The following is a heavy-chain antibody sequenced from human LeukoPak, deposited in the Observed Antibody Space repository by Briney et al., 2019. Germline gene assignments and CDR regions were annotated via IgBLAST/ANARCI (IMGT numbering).Heavy chain of an antibody. CDR1: GGSISSGGYY. CDR3: ARSDWDSYGDPRDY. J-gene: IGHJ4*02. V-gene: IGHV4-31*03. D-gene: IGHD4-17*01. Sequence: PSQTLSLTCTVSGGSISSGGYYWSWIRQHPGKGLEWIGYIYYSGSTYYNPSLKSRVTISVDTSKNQFSLKLSSVTAADTAVYYCARSDWDSYGDPRDYWGQGTLVTVSS. CDR2: IYYSGST.